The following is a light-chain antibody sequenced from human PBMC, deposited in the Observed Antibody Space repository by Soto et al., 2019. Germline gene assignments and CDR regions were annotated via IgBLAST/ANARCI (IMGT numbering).Light chain of an antibody. J-gene: IGLJ1*01. CDR2: EVS. Sequence: QSALTQPPSASGSPGQSVTISCTGTSSDIGAYNYVSWYQQHPGKAPKLVIHEVSERPSGVPDRFSGSKSGNTASLTVSGLQAEDEADYYCSLYTSENTYVFGTGTKLTVL. CDR1: SSDIGAYNY. CDR3: SLYTSENTYV. V-gene: IGLV2-8*01.